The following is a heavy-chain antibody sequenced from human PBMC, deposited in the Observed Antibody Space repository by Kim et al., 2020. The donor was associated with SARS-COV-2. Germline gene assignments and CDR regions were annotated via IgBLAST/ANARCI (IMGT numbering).Heavy chain of an antibody. CDR2: VRGSGDDT. V-gene: IGHV3-23*01. D-gene: IGHD2-15*01. J-gene: IGHJ5*01. CDR1: GFTFTNYA. Sequence: GGSLRLSCAASGFTFTNYAMNWVRQAPGKGLEWVSLVRGSGDDTYYADSVKGRFTISRDNSKNTLYLQMNSLRAEDAAVYYCAKEDSYCSGGTCYSGWFDSWGQGTLVTVSS. CDR3: AKEDSYCSGGTCYSGWFDS.